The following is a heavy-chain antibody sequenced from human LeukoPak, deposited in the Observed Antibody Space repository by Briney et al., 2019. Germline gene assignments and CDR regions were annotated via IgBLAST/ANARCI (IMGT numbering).Heavy chain of an antibody. D-gene: IGHD2-15*01. Sequence: ASVKVSCKTSGYTFGKYAIHWVRQAPGQRFEWMGWIDGGNGDTRFSQKFQDRVSFTRDTFATTVYMEVTSLRSEDTAVYYCARDQSRDIRVDFDYWGQGTLVTVPS. CDR2: IDGGNGDT. CDR3: ARDQSRDIRVDFDY. CDR1: GYTFGKYA. V-gene: IGHV1-3*01. J-gene: IGHJ4*02.